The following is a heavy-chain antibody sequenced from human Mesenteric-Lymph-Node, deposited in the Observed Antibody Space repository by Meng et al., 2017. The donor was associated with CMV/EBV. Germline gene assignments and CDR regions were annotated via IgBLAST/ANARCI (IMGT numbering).Heavy chain of an antibody. J-gene: IGHJ6*02. CDR2: IHYHGTNE. Sequence: GESLKISCAASGFTFSSYGMHWVRQAPGKGLDWVAFIHYHGTNEDYADSVKGRFTISRDSSINTVFLQMNTLRAEDTAVYYCARIRSDYYSGMDVWGPGTTVTVSS. V-gene: IGHV3-30*02. D-gene: IGHD4-17*01. CDR1: GFTFSSYG. CDR3: ARIRSDYYSGMDV.